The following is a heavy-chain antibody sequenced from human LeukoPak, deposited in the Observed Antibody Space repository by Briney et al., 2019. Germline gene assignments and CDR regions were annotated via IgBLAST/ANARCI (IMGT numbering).Heavy chain of an antibody. CDR1: GVSISGYY. Sequence: SETLSLTCTVSGVSISGYYWSWIRQPPGKGPEWIGYIYYSGSTNYNPSLKSRVTISVDTSKNQFSLKMNSVTAADTAVYYCARLASSGWSHCDYWGQGTLVTVSS. J-gene: IGHJ4*02. D-gene: IGHD6-19*01. CDR3: ARLASSGWSHCDY. V-gene: IGHV4-59*08. CDR2: IYYSGST.